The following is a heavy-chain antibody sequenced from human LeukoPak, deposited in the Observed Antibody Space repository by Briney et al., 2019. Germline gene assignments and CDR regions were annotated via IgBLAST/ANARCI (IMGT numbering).Heavy chain of an antibody. CDR1: GGSISSSSHS. CDR3: AQSLGSSNWIGNWFDP. Sequence: SETLSLTCTVSGGSISSSSHSWGWIRQPPGKGLEWTGSIYYTGRTYYNPSLKSRVTISVDTSKNQFSLKLSSVTAADTAVYYCAQSLGSSNWIGNWFDPWRQGTLVTVSS. V-gene: IGHV4-39*01. J-gene: IGHJ5*02. CDR2: IYYTGRT. D-gene: IGHD6-13*01.